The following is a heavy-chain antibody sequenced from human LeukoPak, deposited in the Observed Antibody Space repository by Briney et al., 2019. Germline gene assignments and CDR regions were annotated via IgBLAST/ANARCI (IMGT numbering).Heavy chain of an antibody. CDR2: IYYSGST. V-gene: IGHV4-59*01. CDR1: GFTFSSYA. CDR3: ARGLRVDSWSGYPNWFDP. D-gene: IGHD3-3*01. J-gene: IGHJ5*02. Sequence: GSLRLSCAASGFTFSSYAMHWIRQPPGKGLEWIGYIYYSGSTNYNPSLKSRVTISVDTSKNQFSLKLSSVTAADTAVYYCARGLRVDSWSGYPNWFDPWGQGTLVTVSS.